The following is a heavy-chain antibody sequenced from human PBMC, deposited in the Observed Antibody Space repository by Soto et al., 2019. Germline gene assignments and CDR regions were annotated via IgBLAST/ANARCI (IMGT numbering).Heavy chain of an antibody. CDR1: GFTFSSYG. Sequence: QVQLVESGGGVVQPGRSLRLSCAASGFTFSSYGMHWVRQAPGKGLEWVAVISYDGSNKYYADSVKGRFTISRDNSKNTLYLQMNSLRAGETAVYYCAKVSYSGPIDDWGQGTLVTVSS. J-gene: IGHJ4*02. D-gene: IGHD2-15*01. V-gene: IGHV3-30*18. CDR2: ISYDGSNK. CDR3: AKVSYSGPIDD.